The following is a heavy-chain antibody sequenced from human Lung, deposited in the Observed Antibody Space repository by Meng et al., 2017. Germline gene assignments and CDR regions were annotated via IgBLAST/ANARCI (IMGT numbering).Heavy chain of an antibody. CDR3: ARDADWVIFDN. D-gene: IGHD3-9*01. J-gene: IGHJ4*02. V-gene: IGHV3-74*03. CDR1: GFTFSSYN. Sequence: GESLKISCAASGFTFSSYNMHWVRQTPGEGLVWVSRINTDASSTTYADSVKGRFTISRDDAKNTVYLQMNSLRAEDTAVYYCARDADWVIFDNWGQGALVTVSS. CDR2: INTDASST.